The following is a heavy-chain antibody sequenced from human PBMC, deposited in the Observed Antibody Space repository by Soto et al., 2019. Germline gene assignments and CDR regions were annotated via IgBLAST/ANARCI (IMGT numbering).Heavy chain of an antibody. CDR3: ARDYKMVRGVPLPYGMDV. CDR2: ITPIFGTA. Sequence: SVKVSCKASGGTFSSYAISWVRQAPGQGLEWMGGITPIFGTANYAQKFQGRVTITADKSTSTAYMELSSLRSEDTAVYYCARDYKMVRGVPLPYGMDVWGQGTTVTVSS. J-gene: IGHJ6*02. V-gene: IGHV1-69*06. D-gene: IGHD3-10*01. CDR1: GGTFSSYA.